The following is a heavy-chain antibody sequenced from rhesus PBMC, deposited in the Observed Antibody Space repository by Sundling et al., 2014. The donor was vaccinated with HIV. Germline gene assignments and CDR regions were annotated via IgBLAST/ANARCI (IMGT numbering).Heavy chain of an antibody. V-gene: IGHV3-103*01. J-gene: IGHJ6*01. CDR1: GFSFSSYV. CDR3: AKDVSTVAANWGLDS. Sequence: EVQLVETGGGLVQPGGSLKVSCAASGFSFSSYVMSWVRQAPGKGLEWVSGINTFGGSTYYADSVKGRFTISRDNSKNTLSLQMNSLRAEDTAVYYCAKDVSTVAANWGLDSWGQGVVVTVSS. D-gene: IGHD4-29*01. CDR2: INTFGGST.